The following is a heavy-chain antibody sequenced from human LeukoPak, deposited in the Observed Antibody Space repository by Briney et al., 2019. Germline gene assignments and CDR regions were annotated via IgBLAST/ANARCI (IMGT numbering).Heavy chain of an antibody. CDR1: GGSISSYY. J-gene: IGHJ3*02. CDR2: TYYSGST. CDR3: ARSMNDAFDI. Sequence: ETSETLSLTCTVSGGSISSYYWSWIRQPPGKGLEWIGYTYYSGSTNYNPSLKSRVTISVDTSKNQFSLKLSSVTAADTAVYYCARSMNDAFDIWGQGTMVTVSS. D-gene: IGHD6-6*01. V-gene: IGHV4-59*01.